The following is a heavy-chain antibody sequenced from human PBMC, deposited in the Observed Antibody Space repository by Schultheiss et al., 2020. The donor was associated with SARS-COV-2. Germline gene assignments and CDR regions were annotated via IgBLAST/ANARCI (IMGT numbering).Heavy chain of an antibody. CDR2: ISSSSSYT. D-gene: IGHD6-13*01. CDR3: ARARAEQHLPFSWGPIPHPTTWFDP. Sequence: GESLKISCAASGFTFSDYYMSWIRQAPGKGLEWVSYISSSSSYTNYTDSVKGRFTVSRDNAGNTLYLQMNNLRVEDTAMYYCARARAEQHLPFSWGPIPHPTTWFDPWGQGTLVTVSS. CDR1: GFTFSDYY. V-gene: IGHV3-11*06. J-gene: IGHJ5*02.